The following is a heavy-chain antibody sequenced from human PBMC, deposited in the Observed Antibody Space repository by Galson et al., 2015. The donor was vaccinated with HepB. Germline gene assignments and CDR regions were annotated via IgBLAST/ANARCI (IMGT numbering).Heavy chain of an antibody. V-gene: IGHV1-24*01. J-gene: IGHJ4*02. D-gene: IGHD6-19*01. CDR2: FDPEDGET. CDR3: ATDLLVSGWYISSDY. Sequence: SVKVSCKVSGYTLTELSMHWVRQAPGKGLEWMGGFDPEDGETIYAQKFQGRVTMTEDTSTDTAYMELSSLRSEDTAVYYCATDLLVSGWYISSDYWGQGTLVTVSS. CDR1: GYTLTELS.